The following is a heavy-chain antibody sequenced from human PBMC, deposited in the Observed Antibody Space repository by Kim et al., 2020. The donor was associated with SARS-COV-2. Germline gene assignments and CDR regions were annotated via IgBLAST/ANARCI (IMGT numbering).Heavy chain of an antibody. CDR1: GFTFSSYA. D-gene: IGHD1-1*01. CDR3: ARDQSSYNWILFDY. V-gene: IGHV3-30-3*01. CDR2: ISYDGSNK. J-gene: IGHJ4*02. Sequence: GGSLRLSCAASGFTFSSYAMHWVRQAPGKGLEWVAVISYDGSNKYYADSVKGRFTISRDNSKNTLYLQMNSLRAEDTAVYYCARDQSSYNWILFDYWGQGTLVTVSS.